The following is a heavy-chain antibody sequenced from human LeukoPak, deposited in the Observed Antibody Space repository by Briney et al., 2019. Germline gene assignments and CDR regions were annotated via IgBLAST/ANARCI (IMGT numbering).Heavy chain of an antibody. CDR2: ISSSSSYI. D-gene: IGHD3/OR15-3a*01. V-gene: IGHV3-21*01. Sequence: GGSLRLSCAASGFTFSSYSMSWVRQAPGKGLEWVSSISSSSSYIYYADSVKGRFTISRDNAKNSLYLQMNSLRAEDTAVYYCARVGTGNDAFDIWGQGTMVTVCS. CDR3: ARVGTGNDAFDI. CDR1: GFTFSSYS. J-gene: IGHJ3*02.